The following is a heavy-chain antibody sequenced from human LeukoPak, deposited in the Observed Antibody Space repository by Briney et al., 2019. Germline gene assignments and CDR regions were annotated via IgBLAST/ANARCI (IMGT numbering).Heavy chain of an antibody. CDR1: GYTFISYG. V-gene: IGHV1-18*01. D-gene: IGHD6-13*01. J-gene: IGHJ5*02. CDR2: ISTYNGNT. Sequence: GASVKVSCKASGYTFISYGISWVRQAPGQGLEWMGWISTYNGNTNYAQKFQGRVTITADESTSTAYMELSSLRSEDTAVYYCARGGGAAANWFDPWGQGTLVTVSP. CDR3: ARGGGAAANWFDP.